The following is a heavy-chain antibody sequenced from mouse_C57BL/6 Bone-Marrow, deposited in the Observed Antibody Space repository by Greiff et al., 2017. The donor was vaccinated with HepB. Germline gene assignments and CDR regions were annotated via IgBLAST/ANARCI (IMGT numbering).Heavy chain of an antibody. Sequence: EVKLMEPGAELVKPGASVKLSCTASGFNIKDYYMHWVKQRTEQGLEWIGRIDPEDGETKYAPKFQGKATITADTSSNTAYLQLSSLTSEDTAVYYCATYGNLYYYAMDYWGQGTSVTVSS. CDR1: GFNIKDYY. J-gene: IGHJ4*01. CDR3: ATYGNLYYYAMDY. V-gene: IGHV14-2*01. D-gene: IGHD2-1*01. CDR2: IDPEDGET.